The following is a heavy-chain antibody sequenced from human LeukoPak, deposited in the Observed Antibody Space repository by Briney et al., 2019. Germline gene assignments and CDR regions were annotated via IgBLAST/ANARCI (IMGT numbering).Heavy chain of an antibody. D-gene: IGHD3-22*01. CDR1: GYTFTSYG. Sequence: ASVKVSCKASGYTFTSYGISWVRQAPGQGLEWMGWIGAYNGNTNYAQKLQGRVTMTTDTSTSTAYMELRSLRSDDTAVYYCARLGPYDSSGYYGYWGQGTLVTVSS. J-gene: IGHJ4*02. CDR3: ARLGPYDSSGYYGY. CDR2: IGAYNGNT. V-gene: IGHV1-18*01.